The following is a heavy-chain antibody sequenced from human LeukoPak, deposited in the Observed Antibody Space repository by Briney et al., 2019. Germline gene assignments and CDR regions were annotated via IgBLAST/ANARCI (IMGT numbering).Heavy chain of an antibody. CDR1: GFTFSGYA. CDR3: QKVGSSSWSGDSVLGSYYYYYYMDV. V-gene: IGHV3-23*01. CDR2: ISGSGGST. D-gene: IGHD6-13*01. J-gene: IGHJ6*03. Sequence: GGSLRLSCAASGFTFSGYAMSWVRQAPGKGLEWVSAISGSGGSTYYADSVKGRFTISSDKSKNTLYLQMNRLTAADTAVYYCQKVGSSSWSGDSVLGSYYYYYYMDVWGKGPTVTVSS.